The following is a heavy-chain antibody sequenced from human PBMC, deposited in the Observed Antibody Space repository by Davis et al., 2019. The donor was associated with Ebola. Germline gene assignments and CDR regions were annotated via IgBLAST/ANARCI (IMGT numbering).Heavy chain of an antibody. V-gene: IGHV4-34*01. CDR1: GGTFSGDY. CDR3: ARADAAAGVGAYYGMDV. J-gene: IGHJ6*02. CDR2: ISQGEGT. D-gene: IGHD6-13*01. Sequence: SETLSLTCAVYGGTFSGDYWSWIRQPPGRGLEWIGEISQGEGTKYNSSLKSRVTISVDTSKKQGSLRLTSVTAADTAVYYCARADAAAGVGAYYGMDVWGQGTTVTVSS.